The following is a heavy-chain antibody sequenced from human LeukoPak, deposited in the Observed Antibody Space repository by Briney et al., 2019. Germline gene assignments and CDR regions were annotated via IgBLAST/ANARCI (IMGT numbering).Heavy chain of an antibody. Sequence: SVKVSCKASGGTFSSYAISWVRQALGQGLEWMGGIIPIFGTANYAQKFQGRVTITADKSTSTAYMELSSLRSEDTAVYYCARGRTAANYFDYWGQGTLVTVSS. D-gene: IGHD1-1*01. V-gene: IGHV1-69*06. CDR2: IIPIFGTA. CDR1: GGTFSSYA. CDR3: ARGRTAANYFDY. J-gene: IGHJ4*02.